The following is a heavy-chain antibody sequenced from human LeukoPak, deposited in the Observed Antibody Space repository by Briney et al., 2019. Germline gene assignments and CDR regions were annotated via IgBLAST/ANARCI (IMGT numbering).Heavy chain of an antibody. Sequence: GGSLSLSSAASGFTVSSNYMSWVRQAPGKGLEWVSVIYSGGSTYYADSVKGRFTISRDNSKNTLYLQMNSLRAEDTAVYYCAREAWADKFRSGYYYMYVSGKGTTVTVSS. CDR3: AREAWADKFRSGYYYMYV. V-gene: IGHV3-53*01. J-gene: IGHJ6*03. CDR1: GFTVSSNY. CDR2: IYSGGST. D-gene: IGHD2-15*01.